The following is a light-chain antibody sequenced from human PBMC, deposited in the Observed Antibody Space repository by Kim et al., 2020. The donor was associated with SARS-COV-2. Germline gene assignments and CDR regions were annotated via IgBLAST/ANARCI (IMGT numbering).Light chain of an antibody. V-gene: IGLV3-1*01. CDR3: QAWDSSTEV. J-gene: IGLJ1*01. CDR2: QDS. CDR1: KLGDKY. Sequence: SYELTQPPSVSVSPGQTASITCSGDKLGDKYACWYQQKPVKSTVLVIYQDSKRPSGIPERFSGSNSGNTATLTISGTQAMDEADYYCQAWDSSTEVFGTGTKVTVL.